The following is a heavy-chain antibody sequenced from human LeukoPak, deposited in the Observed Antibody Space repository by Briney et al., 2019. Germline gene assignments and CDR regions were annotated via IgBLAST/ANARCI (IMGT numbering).Heavy chain of an antibody. V-gene: IGHV3-48*01. Sequence: TGGSLRLSCAASGFTFSSYGMNWVRQAPGKGLEWVSYISSSSSTIQYADSVKGRFTISRDNSNNTLYLRLNSLRAEDTAIYFCAKDRWYDGESGYFDHWGRGTLVTVSS. CDR1: GFTFSSYG. D-gene: IGHD3-10*01. CDR2: ISSSSSTI. J-gene: IGHJ4*02. CDR3: AKDRWYDGESGYFDH.